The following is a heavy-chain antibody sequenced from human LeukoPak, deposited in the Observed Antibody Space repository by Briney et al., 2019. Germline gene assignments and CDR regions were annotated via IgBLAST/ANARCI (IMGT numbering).Heavy chain of an antibody. Sequence: GGSLRLSCAASGFTFSNHWMPWVRHAPGKGLVWVSRLKTDGTYIGYADSVKGRFTISRDNARNTLYLQMNSLRAEDTAVYFCARGISPTNTMIDYWGLGTLVTVSS. J-gene: IGHJ4*02. D-gene: IGHD3-22*01. CDR2: LKTDGTYI. CDR3: ARGISPTNTMIDY. CDR1: GFTFSNHW. V-gene: IGHV3-74*01.